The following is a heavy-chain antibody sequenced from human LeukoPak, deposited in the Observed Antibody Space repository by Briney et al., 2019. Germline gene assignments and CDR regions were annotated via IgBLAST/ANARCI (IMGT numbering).Heavy chain of an antibody. CDR3: ARVVPGSSSTYYYYYYMDV. Sequence: SVKVSCKASGGTFSSYAISWVRQAPGQGLERMGGIIPIFGTANYAQKFQGRVTITTDESTSTAYMELSSLRSGDTAVYYCARVVPGSSSTYYYYYYMDVWGKGTTVTVSS. CDR2: IIPIFGTA. V-gene: IGHV1-69*05. J-gene: IGHJ6*03. CDR1: GGTFSSYA. D-gene: IGHD6-6*01.